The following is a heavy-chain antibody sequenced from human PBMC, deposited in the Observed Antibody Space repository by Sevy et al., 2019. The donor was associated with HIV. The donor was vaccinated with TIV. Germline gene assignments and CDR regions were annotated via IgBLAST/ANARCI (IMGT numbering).Heavy chain of an antibody. J-gene: IGHJ4*02. CDR1: GFTFNIYS. V-gene: IGHV3-23*01. Sequence: GGSLRLSCAASGFTFNIYSMSWVRQTPGKGLEWVATLSFGCGKINHADSVKGRFTMSRDDSKSAVYLQMNNLRVEDTAIYYCAREGCTKPHDYWGQGTLVAVSS. D-gene: IGHD2-8*01. CDR3: AREGCTKPHDY. CDR2: LSFGCGKI.